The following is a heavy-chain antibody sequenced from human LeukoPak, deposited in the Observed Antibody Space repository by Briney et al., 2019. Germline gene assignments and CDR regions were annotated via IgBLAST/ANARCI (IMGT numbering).Heavy chain of an antibody. V-gene: IGHV3-48*04. Sequence: GSLRLSCAASGFTFSSYSMNWVRQAPGKGLEWVSYISSSSSTIYYADSVKGRFTISRDNAKNSLYLQMNSLRAEDTAVYYCAREVGARAFDIWGQGTMVTVSS. CDR2: ISSSSSTI. CDR3: AREVGARAFDI. D-gene: IGHD1-26*01. J-gene: IGHJ3*02. CDR1: GFTFSSYS.